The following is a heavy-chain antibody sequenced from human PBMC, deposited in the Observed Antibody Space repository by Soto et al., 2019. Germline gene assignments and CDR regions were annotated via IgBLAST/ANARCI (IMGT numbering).Heavy chain of an antibody. CDR1: GFTFSSYS. J-gene: IGHJ5*02. V-gene: IGHV3-21*01. CDR3: ARDRLETTAMALTNWFET. Sequence: EVQLVESGGGLVKPGGSLRLSCAASGFTFSSYSMNWVRQAPGKALELVSSISSSSSYVYYADSVKGRFTISRDNAKNSLYLQMNSLTAEDTSVYYCARDRLETTAMALTNWFETWGQGTPVSVSS. CDR2: ISSSSSYV. D-gene: IGHD5-18*01.